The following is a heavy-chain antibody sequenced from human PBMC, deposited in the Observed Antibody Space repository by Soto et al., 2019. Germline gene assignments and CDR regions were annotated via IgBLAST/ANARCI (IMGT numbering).Heavy chain of an antibody. V-gene: IGHV1-3*01. D-gene: IGHD5-12*01. CDR3: ARDLEEVPSGYDYGSWWFDP. Sequence: ASVKVSCKASGYTFTSYAMHWVRQAPGQRLEWMGWINAGNGNTKYSQKFQGRVTITRDTSASTAYIELSSLRSEDTAVYYCARDLEEVPSGYDYGSWWFDPWGQGTLVTVSS. CDR2: INAGNGNT. CDR1: GYTFTSYA. J-gene: IGHJ5*02.